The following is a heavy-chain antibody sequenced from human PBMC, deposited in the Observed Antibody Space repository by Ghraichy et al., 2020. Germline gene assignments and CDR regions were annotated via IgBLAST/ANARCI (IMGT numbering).Heavy chain of an antibody. D-gene: IGHD3-10*01. CDR3: VRDGRRGYDMDV. J-gene: IGHJ6*02. CDR2: ISGGSKTI. Sequence: GGSLRLSCAASGFTFSMHSMDWVRQAPGKGLEWISYISGGSKTIYYADSVKGRFTISRDNAKNSVYLQMNSLRDDDTAVYYCVRDGRRGYDMDVWGQGTTVTVSS. CDR1: GFTFSMHS. V-gene: IGHV3-48*02.